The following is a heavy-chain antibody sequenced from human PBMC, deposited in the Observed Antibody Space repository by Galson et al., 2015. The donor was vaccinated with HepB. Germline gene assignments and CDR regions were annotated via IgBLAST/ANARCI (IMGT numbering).Heavy chain of an antibody. D-gene: IGHD1-26*01. CDR3: ARVSANPRSGSYYSDY. J-gene: IGHJ4*02. CDR2: IKQDGSEK. V-gene: IGHV3-7*03. Sequence: SLRLSCAASGFTFSSYWMSWVRQAPGKGLEWVANIKQDGSEKYYVDSVKGRFTISRDNAKNSLYLQMNSLRAEDTAVYYCARVSANPRSGSYYSDYWGQGTLVTVSS. CDR1: GFTFSSYW.